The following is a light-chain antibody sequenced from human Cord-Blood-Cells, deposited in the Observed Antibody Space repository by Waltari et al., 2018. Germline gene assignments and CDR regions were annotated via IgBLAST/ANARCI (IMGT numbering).Light chain of an antibody. CDR2: DAS. CDR1: QGISSA. V-gene: IGKV1D-13*01. CDR3: QQFNNYPIT. J-gene: IGKJ5*01. Sequence: AIQLSQSPYSLSASVGERVNITCRASQGISSALAWYQQKPGKAPKLLIYDASSLESGVPSRFSGSGSGTDFTLTISSLQPEDFATYYCQQFNNYPITFGQGTRLEIK.